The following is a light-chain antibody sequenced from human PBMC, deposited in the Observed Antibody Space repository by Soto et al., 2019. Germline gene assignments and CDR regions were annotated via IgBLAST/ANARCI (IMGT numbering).Light chain of an antibody. J-gene: IGLJ1*01. CDR2: DVS. CDR1: SGDVSAYNY. Sequence: QSVLTQPASVSGSPGQSITISCTGTSGDVSAYNYVSWYQQHPGQAPKLMIYDVSNRPSGVSDRFSGSKSGNTASLTISGLQAEDEADYYCYSCSRSSGTRYVFGTGTKVTVL. V-gene: IGLV2-14*03. CDR3: YSCSRSSGTRYV.